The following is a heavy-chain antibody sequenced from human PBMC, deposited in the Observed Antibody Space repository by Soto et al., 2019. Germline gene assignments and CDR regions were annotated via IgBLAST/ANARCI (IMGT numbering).Heavy chain of an antibody. D-gene: IGHD3-22*01. J-gene: IGHJ4*02. CDR2: IYYSGST. V-gene: IGHV4-31*03. CDR3: ARGYYDSSGILDY. Sequence: PSETLSLTCTVSGGSISSGGYYWSWIRQHPGKGLEWIGYIYYSGSTYYNPSLKSRVTISVDTSKNQFSLKLSSVTAADTAVYYCARGYYDSSGILDYWGQGTLVTVSS. CDR1: GGSISSGGYY.